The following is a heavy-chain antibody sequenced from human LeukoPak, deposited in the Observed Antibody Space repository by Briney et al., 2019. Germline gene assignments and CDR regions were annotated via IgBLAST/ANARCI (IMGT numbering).Heavy chain of an antibody. V-gene: IGHV3-20*04. J-gene: IGHJ1*01. D-gene: IGHD6-19*01. CDR3: ARVEYSSGWYEYFQH. CDR2: INWNGGST. CDR1: GFTFDDYG. Sequence: PGGSLRLSCAASGFTFDDYGVSWVRQAPGKGLEWVSGINWNGGSTGYADSVKGRFTISRDNAKNSLYLQMNSLRAEDTALYYCARVEYSSGWYEYFQHWGQGTLVTVSS.